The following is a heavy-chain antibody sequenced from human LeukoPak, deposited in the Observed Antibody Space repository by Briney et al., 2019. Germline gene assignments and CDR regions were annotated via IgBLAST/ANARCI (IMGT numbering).Heavy chain of an antibody. Sequence: ASVKVSCKASGYTFTDYYMHWVRQAPGQGLEWMGGIIPIFGTANYAQKFQGRVTITADKSTRTAYMELSSLRSEDTAFYYCATDHSMANTAWWFVPWGQGAPVTVSS. D-gene: IGHD5-24*01. CDR2: IIPIFGTA. J-gene: IGHJ5*02. CDR3: ATDHSMANTAWWFVP. V-gene: IGHV1-69*06. CDR1: GYTFTDYY.